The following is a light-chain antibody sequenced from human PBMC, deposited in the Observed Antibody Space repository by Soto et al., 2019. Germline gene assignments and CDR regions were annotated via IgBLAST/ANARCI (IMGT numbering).Light chain of an antibody. Sequence: DIVMTQCPAALAVSLGERATINFKSSQSVLYSSNNKNYLAWYQQRPGQPPKLLIYWASTRESGVPDRFSGSGSGTDFTLTITSLQAEDVAVYYCQQYESTPPTFGQGTKLEIK. CDR2: WAS. CDR3: QQYESTPPT. V-gene: IGKV4-1*01. J-gene: IGKJ2*01. CDR1: QSVLYSSNNKNY.